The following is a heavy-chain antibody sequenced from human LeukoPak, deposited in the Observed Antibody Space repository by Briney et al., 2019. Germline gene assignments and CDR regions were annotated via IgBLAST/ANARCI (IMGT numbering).Heavy chain of an antibody. CDR2: ISAYNGNT. D-gene: IGHD6-13*01. CDR3: ARGSPGIAAAGTFWYYFDY. V-gene: IGHV1-18*01. Sequence: ASVKVSCKASGYTFTSYGISWVRQAPGQGLEWMGWISAYNGNTNYAQKLQGRVTMTTDTSTSTAYMELRSLRSDDTAVYYCARGSPGIAAAGTFWYYFDYWGQGTLVTVSS. CDR1: GYTFTSYG. J-gene: IGHJ4*02.